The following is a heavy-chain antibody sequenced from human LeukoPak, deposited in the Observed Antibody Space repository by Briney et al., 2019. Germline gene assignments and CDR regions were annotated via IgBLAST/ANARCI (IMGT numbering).Heavy chain of an antibody. Sequence: PGRSLRLSCAASGFTFDDYAMHWVRQAPGKGLEWVSGISWNSGSIGYADSVKGRFTISRDNAKNSLYLQMNSLRAEDTAVYYCAKKGVITFGGVIVDYYFDYWGQGTLVTVSS. CDR1: GFTFDDYA. CDR2: ISWNSGSI. D-gene: IGHD3-16*02. V-gene: IGHV3-9*01. J-gene: IGHJ4*02. CDR3: AKKGVITFGGVIVDYYFDY.